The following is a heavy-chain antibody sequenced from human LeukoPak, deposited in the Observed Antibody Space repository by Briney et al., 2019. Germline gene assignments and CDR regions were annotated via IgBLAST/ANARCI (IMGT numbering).Heavy chain of an antibody. J-gene: IGHJ4*02. CDR1: GFTFSSYW. Sequence: GGSLRLSCAASGFTFSSYWMSWGRQAPGKGLEWVANIKEVGSERHYADSVKGRFTISRDNAENSLYLQMNSLRAEDTAVYYCARYGSLGFWGQGTLVTVSS. CDR3: ARYGSLGF. D-gene: IGHD6-6*01. CDR2: IKEVGSER. V-gene: IGHV3-7*05.